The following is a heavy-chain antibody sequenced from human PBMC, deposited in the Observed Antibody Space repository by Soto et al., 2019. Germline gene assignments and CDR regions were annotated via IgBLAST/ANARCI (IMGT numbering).Heavy chain of an antibody. CDR3: ARGFYYDSSGYFDYYYYYGMDV. D-gene: IGHD3-22*01. CDR1: GYTFTGYY. Sequence: GASVKVSCKASGYTFTGYYMHWVRQAPGQGLEWMGWINPNSGGTNYAQKFQGWVTMTRDTSISTAYMELSRLRSDDTAVYYCARGFYYDSSGYFDYYYYYGMDVWGQGTTVTVS. CDR2: INPNSGGT. J-gene: IGHJ6*02. V-gene: IGHV1-2*04.